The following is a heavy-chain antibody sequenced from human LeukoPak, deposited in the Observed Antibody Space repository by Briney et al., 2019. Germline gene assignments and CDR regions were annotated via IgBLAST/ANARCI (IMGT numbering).Heavy chain of an antibody. CDR2: ISSSSSYI. Sequence: GGSLRLSCAASGFTFSTYGMNWVRQAPGKGLEWVSSISSSSSYIYYADSVKGRFTISRDNAKNSLYLQMNSLRAEDTAVYYCARDGRGDIVVVPAAPMYSPGGQGTLVTVSS. CDR1: GFTFSTYG. V-gene: IGHV3-21*01. D-gene: IGHD2-2*01. J-gene: IGHJ4*02. CDR3: ARDGRGDIVVVPAAPMYSP.